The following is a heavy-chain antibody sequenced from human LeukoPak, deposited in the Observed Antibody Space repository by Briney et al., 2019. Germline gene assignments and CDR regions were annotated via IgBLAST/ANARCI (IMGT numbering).Heavy chain of an antibody. D-gene: IGHD5-18*01. J-gene: IGHJ3*02. V-gene: IGHV3-23*01. Sequence: PGGSLRLSCAASGFTFSSYAMSWVRQAPGKGLEWVSAISGSGGSTYYADSVKGRFTISRDNSKNTLYLQMNSLRAEDTAVYYCAKDSGRGYSYGEPLDAFDIWGQGTMVTVSS. CDR2: ISGSGGST. CDR1: GFTFSSYA. CDR3: AKDSGRGYSYGEPLDAFDI.